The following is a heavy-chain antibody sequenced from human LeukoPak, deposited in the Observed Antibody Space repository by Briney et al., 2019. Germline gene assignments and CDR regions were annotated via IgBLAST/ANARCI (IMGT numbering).Heavy chain of an antibody. CDR3: AYRRPSYSSGWYFDY. D-gene: IGHD6-19*01. Sequence: SGPTLVNPTQTLTLTCTFSGFSLTASGVGVGWIRQPPGKALEWLALIYWDDDKRYSPSLKSRLTITKGTSKNQVVLTMTNMDPVDTATYYCAYRRPSYSSGWYFDYWGQGTLVTVSS. CDR1: GFSLTASGVG. J-gene: IGHJ4*02. V-gene: IGHV2-5*02. CDR2: IYWDDDK.